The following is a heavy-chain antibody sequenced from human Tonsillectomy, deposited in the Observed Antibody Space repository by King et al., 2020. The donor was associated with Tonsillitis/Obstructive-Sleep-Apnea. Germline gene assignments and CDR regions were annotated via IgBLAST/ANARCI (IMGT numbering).Heavy chain of an antibody. J-gene: IGHJ4*02. D-gene: IGHD3-3*01. CDR3: TTFADFWSEYPDY. CDR1: GFTFAEAW. CDR2: IKRNGDGGTA. V-gene: IGHV3-15*01. Sequence: VQLVESGGDLLRPGGSLRLSCAASGFTFAEAWMSWVRQAPGKGLEWVGRIKRNGDGGTADYAAPVKGRFTISRDDSKNTLYLQMNSLKTEDTAVYYCTTFADFWSEYPDYWGQGTLVTVSS.